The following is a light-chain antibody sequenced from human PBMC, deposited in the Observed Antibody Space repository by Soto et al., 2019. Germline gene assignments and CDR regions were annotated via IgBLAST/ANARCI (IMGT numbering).Light chain of an antibody. J-gene: IGKJ1*01. CDR3: QQYNRYWT. V-gene: IGKV1-39*01. CDR2: AAS. Sequence: DIQMTQSPSSLSASVGDRVTITCRASQSISSYLNWYQQKPGKAPKLLIYAASSLQSGVPSRFSGSGSETEFTLTISSLQPDDFATYYCQQYNRYWTLRQGTKVDTK. CDR1: QSISSY.